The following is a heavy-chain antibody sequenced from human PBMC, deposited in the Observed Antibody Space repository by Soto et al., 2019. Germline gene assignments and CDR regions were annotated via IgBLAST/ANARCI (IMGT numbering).Heavy chain of an antibody. CDR1: GGSVSSGGYY. CDR3: ARGNWNFDS. J-gene: IGHJ4*02. V-gene: IGHV4-39*01. CDR2: IHYSGIS. D-gene: IGHD3-3*01. Sequence: QLQLQESGPGLVKPSETLSLICNVSGGSVSSGGYYWAWIRQPPGKVLEWIASIHYSGISYYNPSPKSTLLISLATSKNQFSLNLTSVTAADTAVYYCARGNWNFDSWGQGTLVTVSS.